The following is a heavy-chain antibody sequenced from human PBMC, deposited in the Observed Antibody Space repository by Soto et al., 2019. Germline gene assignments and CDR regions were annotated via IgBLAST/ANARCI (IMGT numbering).Heavy chain of an antibody. Sequence: EVQLVESGGGLVQPGGSLRLSCAASGFTLRIYWMHWARQAQGKGLVWVSRISSDGSSTNYADSVKGRFTISRDNAKNTLHLQMDSLRVEDTAVYYCARVPHCSSSRCYSYFDNWGQGTLVTVSS. CDR1: GFTLRIYW. V-gene: IGHV3-74*01. J-gene: IGHJ4*02. CDR3: ARVPHCSSSRCYSYFDN. D-gene: IGHD2-2*02. CDR2: ISSDGSST.